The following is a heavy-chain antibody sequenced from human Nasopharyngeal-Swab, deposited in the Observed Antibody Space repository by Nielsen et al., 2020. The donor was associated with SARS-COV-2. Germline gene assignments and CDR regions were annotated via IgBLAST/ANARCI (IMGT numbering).Heavy chain of an antibody. V-gene: IGHV4-61*06. CDR2: IYYSGST. J-gene: IGHJ5*02. Sequence: WIRQPPGPGLERIGYIYYSGSTNSNPSLKSRVTISVDTSKNQFSLKLSSVSAAGTAVYYCAKGYSSGWWGGATADWFDPWGQGTLVTVSS. CDR3: AKGYSSGWWGGATADWFDP. D-gene: IGHD6-19*01.